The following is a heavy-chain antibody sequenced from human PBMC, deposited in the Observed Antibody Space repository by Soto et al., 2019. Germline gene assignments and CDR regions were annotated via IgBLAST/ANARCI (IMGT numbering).Heavy chain of an antibody. CDR1: GDSISSSNSH. Sequence: SETLSLTCTVSGDSISSSNSHWGWTRQPPGKGLEYIGSVYYGGAIFYSGDIYYNPSLKSRVTISVDTSKNQFSLRLSSVTAADTGVYYCVRYDRINMKPYSPEGFHIWGQGTMVTVSS. CDR2: VYYGGAIFYSGDI. J-gene: IGHJ3*02. D-gene: IGHD3-3*02. CDR3: VRYDRINMKPYSPEGFHI. V-gene: IGHV4-39*01.